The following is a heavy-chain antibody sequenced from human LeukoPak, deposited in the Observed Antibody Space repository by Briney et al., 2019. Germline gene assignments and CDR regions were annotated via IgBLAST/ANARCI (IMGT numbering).Heavy chain of an antibody. J-gene: IGHJ4*02. D-gene: IGHD3/OR15-3a*01. CDR3: ARVGSGYDFFDY. CDR2: IYHSGST. V-gene: IGHV4-30-2*01. Sequence: SETLSLTCAVSGGSISSGGYSWSWIRQPPGKGLEWIGYIYHSGSTYYNPSLKSRVTMSVDTSKNQFSLKLNFVTAADTAVYYCARVGSGYDFFDYWGQGTLVTVSS. CDR1: GGSISSGGYS.